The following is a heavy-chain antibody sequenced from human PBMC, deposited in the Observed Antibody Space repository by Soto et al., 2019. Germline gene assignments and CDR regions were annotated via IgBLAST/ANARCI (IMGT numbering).Heavy chain of an antibody. CDR3: AIRPGSYYQFDY. CDR2: IYYSGST. J-gene: IGHJ4*02. V-gene: IGHV4-61*01. D-gene: IGHD3-10*01. Sequence: SETLSLTCTVSGGSVSSGSYYWSWIRQPPGKGLEWIGYIYYSGSTNYNPSLKSRVTISVDTSKNQFSLKLSSVTAADTAVYYCAIRPGSYYQFDYWGQGTLVTVSS. CDR1: GGSVSSGSYY.